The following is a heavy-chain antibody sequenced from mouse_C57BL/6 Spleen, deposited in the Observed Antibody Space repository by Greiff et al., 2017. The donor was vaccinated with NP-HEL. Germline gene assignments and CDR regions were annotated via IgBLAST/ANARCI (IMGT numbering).Heavy chain of an antibody. J-gene: IGHJ3*01. CDR2: IDPEDGDT. V-gene: IGHV14-1*01. CDR3: TSFDDWFAY. CDR1: GFTFKGYY. Sequence: EVQLQQSGAELVRPGASVKLSCTASGFTFKGYYMHWVKQRPEQGLEWIGRIDPEDGDTDYVPKFQGKATMTADTSSNTAYLQLSILTSEDTAVYYCTSFDDWFAYWGQGTLVTVSA.